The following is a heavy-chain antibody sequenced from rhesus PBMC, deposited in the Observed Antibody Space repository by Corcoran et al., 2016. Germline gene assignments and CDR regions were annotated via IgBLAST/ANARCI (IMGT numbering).Heavy chain of an antibody. J-gene: IGHJ4*01. Sequence: QVQLVQSGAEVKKPGTSVKLSGKASGYTFTSYYIHWVRQGPGQVLEWKGWINPSNGNTGYAQEFPGRVTMTRDTSTSTAYMELDSLRSEDTAVYYCARDLWRLGGFFDYWGQGVLVTVST. CDR3: ARDLWRLGGFFDY. CDR2: INPSNGNT. D-gene: IGHD6-31*01. V-gene: IGHV1-200*01. CDR1: GYTFTSYY.